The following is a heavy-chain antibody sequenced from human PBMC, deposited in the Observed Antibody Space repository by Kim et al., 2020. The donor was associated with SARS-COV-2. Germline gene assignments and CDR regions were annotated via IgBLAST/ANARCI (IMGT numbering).Heavy chain of an antibody. CDR1: GYTFTSYA. D-gene: IGHD3-10*01. J-gene: IGHJ6*02. Sequence: ASVKVSCKASGYTFTSYAMHWVRQAPGQRLEWMGWINAGNGNTKDSQKFQGRVTITRDTSASTAYMELSSLRSEDTAVYYCARVTTRITMVRGVSFGMDVWGQGTTVTVSS. CDR2: INAGNGNT. CDR3: ARVTTRITMVRGVSFGMDV. V-gene: IGHV1-3*01.